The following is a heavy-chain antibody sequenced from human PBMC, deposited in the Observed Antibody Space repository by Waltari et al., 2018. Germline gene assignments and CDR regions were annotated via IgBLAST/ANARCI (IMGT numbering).Heavy chain of an antibody. J-gene: IGHJ3*02. D-gene: IGHD3-22*01. Sequence: VQLQESGPGLVKPSETLSLRCTVSGDSIRRHFWSWIRQAPGKGLEWIGHMYFSGTKDYNPSLKSRVAISIDTSKNHFSLNLRSVTAADTAIYYCARLPRGSVIIGAFDIWGQGTQVTVSS. V-gene: IGHV4-59*11. CDR3: ARLPRGSVIIGAFDI. CDR2: MYFSGTK. CDR1: GDSIRRHF.